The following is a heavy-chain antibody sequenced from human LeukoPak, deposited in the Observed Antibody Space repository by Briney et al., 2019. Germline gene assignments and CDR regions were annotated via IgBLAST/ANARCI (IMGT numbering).Heavy chain of an antibody. J-gene: IGHJ4*02. D-gene: IGHD7-27*01. CDR3: ARDWAE. V-gene: IGHV4-34*01. CDR2: INHSGST. CDR1: GGSFSGYS. Sequence: SETLSLTCAVSGGSFSGYSWSWIRQPPGKGLEWIGEINHSGSTHYNPSLKSRVTISVDTSKNQFSLKLSSVTAADTAVYYCARDWAEWGQGTLVTVSS.